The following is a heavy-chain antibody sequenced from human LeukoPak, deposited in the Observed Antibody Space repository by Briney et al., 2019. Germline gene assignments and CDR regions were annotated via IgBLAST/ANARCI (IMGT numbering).Heavy chain of an antibody. CDR2: IYYSGST. CDR1: GGSISSGDYY. J-gene: IGHJ4*02. V-gene: IGHV4-30-4*08. Sequence: SETLSLTCTVSGGSISSGDYYWSWIRQPPGKGLEWIGYIYYSGSTYYNPSLKSRVTISVDTSKNQFSLKLSSVTAAGTAVYYCARVRTYYDLNYHFDYWGQGTLVTVSS. D-gene: IGHD3-3*01. CDR3: ARVRTYYDLNYHFDY.